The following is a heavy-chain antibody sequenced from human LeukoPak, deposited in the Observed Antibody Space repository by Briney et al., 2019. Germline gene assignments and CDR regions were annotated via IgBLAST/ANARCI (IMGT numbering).Heavy chain of an antibody. D-gene: IGHD2/OR15-2a*01. J-gene: IGHJ5*02. Sequence: SETLTLTCTVSGGSISSYYWSWIRQPAGKGLEWIGRIYTSGSTNYNPSLKSRVTMSVDTSKNQFSLKLSSVTAADTAVYYCARDRIERSSNWFDPWGQGTLVTVSS. CDR2: IYTSGST. V-gene: IGHV4-4*07. CDR3: ARDRIERSSNWFDP. CDR1: GGSISSYY.